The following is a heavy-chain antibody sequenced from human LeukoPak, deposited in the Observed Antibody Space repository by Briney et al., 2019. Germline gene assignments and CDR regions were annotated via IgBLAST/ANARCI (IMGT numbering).Heavy chain of an antibody. V-gene: IGHV3-30*03. CDR3: ARDLPDVLTGYSDNAFDI. CDR1: GFTFSSYG. J-gene: IGHJ3*02. Sequence: GGSLRLSCAASGFTFSSYGMHWVRQAPGKGLEWVAVISYDGSNKYYADSVKGRFTISRDNAKKLLYLQMNSLRAEDTAVYYCARDLPDVLTGYSDNAFDIWGQGTMVTVSS. CDR2: ISYDGSNK. D-gene: IGHD3-9*01.